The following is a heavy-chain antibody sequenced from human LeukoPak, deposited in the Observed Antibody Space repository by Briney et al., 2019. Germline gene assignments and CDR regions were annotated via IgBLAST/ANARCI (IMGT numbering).Heavy chain of an antibody. J-gene: IGHJ4*02. V-gene: IGHV3-23*01. CDR3: AKESPHFDY. CDR1: GFTFSNYA. Sequence: GGSLILSCAASGFTFSNYALSWVRQAPGKGLEWVSTISGSGVTTYYVDSVKGRFTISRDNSKNTLYLQMNSLRAEDTAIFYCAKESPHFDYWGQGTLVTVSS. CDR2: ISGSGVTT.